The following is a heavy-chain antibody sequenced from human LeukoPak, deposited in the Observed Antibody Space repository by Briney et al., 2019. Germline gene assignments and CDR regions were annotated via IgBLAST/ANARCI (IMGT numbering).Heavy chain of an antibody. V-gene: IGHV4-39*07. CDR3: ARDRYYYDSSGYLFDY. CDR2: IYYSGST. D-gene: IGHD3-22*01. Sequence: KPSETLSLTCTVSGGSISSSSYYWGWIRQPPGKGLEWIGSIYYSGSTYYNPSLKSRVTISVDTSKNQFSLKLSSVTAADTAVYYCARDRYYYDSSGYLFDYWGQGTLVTVSS. J-gene: IGHJ4*02. CDR1: GGSISSSSYY.